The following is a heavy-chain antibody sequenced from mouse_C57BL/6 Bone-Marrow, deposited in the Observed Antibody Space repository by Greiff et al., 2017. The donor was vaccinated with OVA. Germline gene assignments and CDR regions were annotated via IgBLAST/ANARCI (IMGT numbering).Heavy chain of an antibody. D-gene: IGHD3-2*02. V-gene: IGHV5-17*01. J-gene: IGHJ2*01. CDR1: GFTFSDYG. Sequence: DVMLVESGGGLVKPGGSLKLSCAASGFTFSDYGMHWVRQAPEKGLEWVAYISSGSSTIYYADTVKGRFTISRDNAKNTLFLQMTSLRSEDTAMYYCARDSSGYPYYFDYWGQGTTLTVSS. CDR3: ARDSSGYPYYFDY. CDR2: ISSGSSTI.